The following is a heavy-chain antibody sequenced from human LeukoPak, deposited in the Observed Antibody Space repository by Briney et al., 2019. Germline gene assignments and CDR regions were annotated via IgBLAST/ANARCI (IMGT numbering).Heavy chain of an antibody. CDR1: GVSISSYY. V-gene: IGHV4-59*12. CDR3: ARDLTYYYGSGSRRYRYNWFDP. J-gene: IGHJ5*02. CDR2: IYYSGST. D-gene: IGHD3-10*01. Sequence: SETLSLTCTVSGVSISSYYWSWIRQPPGKGLEWIGYIYYSGSTNYNPSLKSRVTISVDTSKNQFSLKLSSVTAADTAVYHCARDLTYYYGSGSRRYRYNWFDPWGQGTLVTVSS.